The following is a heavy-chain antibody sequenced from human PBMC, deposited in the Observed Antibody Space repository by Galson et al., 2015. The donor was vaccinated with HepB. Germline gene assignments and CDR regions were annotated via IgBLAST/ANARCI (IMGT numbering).Heavy chain of an antibody. J-gene: IGHJ4*02. D-gene: IGHD3-10*01. Sequence: SLRLSCAASGFTFSYYSMHWVRQAPGKGLEWVAVISYDGNYRDHADSVKGRFTISRDNSKNTLSLQMSSLRVEDTAVYYCARDEAEDGYYGSFDNWGQGTLVTGST. V-gene: IGHV3-30-3*01. CDR2: ISYDGNYR. CDR1: GFTFSYYS. CDR3: ARDEAEDGYYGSFDN.